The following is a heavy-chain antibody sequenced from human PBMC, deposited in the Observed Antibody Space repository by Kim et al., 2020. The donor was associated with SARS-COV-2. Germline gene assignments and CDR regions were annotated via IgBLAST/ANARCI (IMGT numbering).Heavy chain of an antibody. CDR3: ARGPNIAVAGNGPRMGWYFDL. V-gene: IGHV3-13*05. CDR2: IGTAGDP. Sequence: GGSLRLSCAASGFTFSSYDMHWVRQATGKGLEWVSAIGTAGDPYYPGSVKGRFTISRENAKNSLYLQMNSLRAGDTAVYYCARGPNIAVAGNGPRMGWYFDLWGRGTLVTVSS. CDR1: GFTFSSYD. D-gene: IGHD6-19*01. J-gene: IGHJ2*01.